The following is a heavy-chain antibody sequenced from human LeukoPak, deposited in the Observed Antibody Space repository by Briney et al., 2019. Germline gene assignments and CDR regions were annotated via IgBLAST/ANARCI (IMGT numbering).Heavy chain of an antibody. CDR1: VYTFTYYY. D-gene: IGHD1-26*01. J-gene: IGHJ2*01. CDR3: AREGSVSPYFDL. Sequence: GASVTVSYTSSVYTFTYYYMHWVGQAPGQGGEGMVWINPNSGCTTYAPKFQGRVTMTRDTSISTAYMELSRLRSDDTAVYYCAREGSVSPYFDLWGRGTLVTVSS. CDR2: INPNSGCT. V-gene: IGHV1-2*02.